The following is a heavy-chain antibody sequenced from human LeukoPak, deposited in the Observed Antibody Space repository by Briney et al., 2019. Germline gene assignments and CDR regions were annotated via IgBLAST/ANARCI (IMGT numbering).Heavy chain of an antibody. J-gene: IGHJ4*02. CDR1: GYTFTGSY. V-gene: IGHV1-69*13. CDR3: ARGSSVTFFDY. Sequence: SLKVSCKASGYTFTGSYIHWVRQAPGQGLEWMGGIIPIFGTANYAQKFQGRVTITADESTSTAYMELSSLRSEDTAVYYCARGSSVTFFDYWGQGTLVTVSS. CDR2: IIPIFGTA. D-gene: IGHD4-23*01.